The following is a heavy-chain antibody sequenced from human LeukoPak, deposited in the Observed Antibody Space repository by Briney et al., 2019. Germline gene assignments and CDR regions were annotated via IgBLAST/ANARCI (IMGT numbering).Heavy chain of an antibody. V-gene: IGHV3-30*18. CDR2: ISYDGSNK. Sequence: GGSLRLSCAASGFTFSSYGMHWVRQAPGKGLEWVAVISYDGSNKYYADSVKGRFTISRDNSKNTLYLQMNSLRAEDTAVYYCAKDPSLCSSTSCYYYFDYWGQGTLVTVSS. D-gene: IGHD2-2*01. J-gene: IGHJ4*02. CDR3: AKDPSLCSSTSCYYYFDY. CDR1: GFTFSSYG.